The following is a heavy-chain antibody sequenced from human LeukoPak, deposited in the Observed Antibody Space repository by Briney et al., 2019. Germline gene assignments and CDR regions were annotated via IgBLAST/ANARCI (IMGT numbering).Heavy chain of an antibody. V-gene: IGHV3-64D*06. J-gene: IGHJ4*02. Sequence: GGSLKLSCAVSGFTFSSYAMHWVRQAPGKELEYVSGLSSNGGYTYYADSVKDRFIISRDNSKNTLYLQMSSLIAEDTAVYYCVKTCLLRSFPNWGQGTLVTVSS. CDR3: VKTCLLRSFPN. D-gene: IGHD5/OR15-5a*01. CDR1: GFTFSSYA. CDR2: LSSNGGYT.